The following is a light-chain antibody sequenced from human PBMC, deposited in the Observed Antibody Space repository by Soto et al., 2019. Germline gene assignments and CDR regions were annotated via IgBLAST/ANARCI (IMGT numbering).Light chain of an antibody. CDR1: SSDVGGYKY. V-gene: IGLV2-14*01. CDR3: GSYTSSSTSVI. J-gene: IGLJ2*01. CDR2: EVS. Sequence: QSALTQPASVSGSPGQSITISCTGTSSDVGGYKYVSWYQQHPDKAPKLIMFEVSNRPSGISSRFSGSKSGNTASLTISGLHAEDEDDYYCGSYTSSSTSVIFGSGTKLTVL.